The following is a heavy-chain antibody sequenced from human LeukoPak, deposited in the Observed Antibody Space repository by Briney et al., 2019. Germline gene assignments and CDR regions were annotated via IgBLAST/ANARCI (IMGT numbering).Heavy chain of an antibody. J-gene: IGHJ4*02. CDR3: ARGRIVGAYYFDY. CDR2: IYTSGST. V-gene: IGHV4-61*02. CDR1: GGSISSGSYY. D-gene: IGHD1-26*01. Sequence: SETLSLTCTVSGGSISSGSYYWSWIRQPAGKGLEWIGRIYTSGSTNYNPSLKSRVTISVDTSKNQFSLKLSSVTPEDTAVYYCARGRIVGAYYFDYWGQGTLVTVSS.